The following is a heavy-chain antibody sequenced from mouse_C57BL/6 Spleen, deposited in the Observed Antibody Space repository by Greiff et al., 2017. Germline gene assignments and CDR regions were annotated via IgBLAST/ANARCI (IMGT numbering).Heavy chain of an antibody. CDR2: ISSGSSTI. CDR1: GFTFSDYG. V-gene: IGHV5-17*01. D-gene: IGHD1-1*01. Sequence: EVKVVESGGGLVKPGGSLKLSCAASGFTFSDYGMHWVRPAPEKGLEWVAYISSGSSTIYYADTVKGRFTISRDNAKNTLFLQMTSLRSEDTAMYYCARHYYGVFDVWGTGTTVTVSS. J-gene: IGHJ1*03. CDR3: ARHYYGVFDV.